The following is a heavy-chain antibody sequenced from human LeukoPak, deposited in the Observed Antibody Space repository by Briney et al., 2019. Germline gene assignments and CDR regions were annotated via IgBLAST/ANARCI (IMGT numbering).Heavy chain of an antibody. D-gene: IGHD6-13*01. J-gene: IGHJ6*03. Sequence: PGGSLRLSCAASGFTFSSYEMNWVRQAPGKGLEWVSYISSSGSTIYYADSVKGRFTISRDNAKNSLYLQMNSLTAEDTAVYYCARIRGSTLPISYMDVWGKGTTVTVSS. CDR3: ARIRGSTLPISYMDV. V-gene: IGHV3-48*03. CDR2: ISSSGSTI. CDR1: GFTFSSYE.